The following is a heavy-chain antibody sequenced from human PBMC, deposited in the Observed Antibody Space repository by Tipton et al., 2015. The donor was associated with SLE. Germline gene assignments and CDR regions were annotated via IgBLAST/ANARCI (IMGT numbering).Heavy chain of an antibody. Sequence: QLVQSGPEVRKPGESLKISCQDSGTNFADYWVGWVRQMPGKGLEWMGIIHPIDSNVLYSPSFQGQVTISADRSMNTAYLQWRSLKASDTAMYYCARRHYSGSGASDYWGLGTLVTVSS. CDR1: GTNFADYW. CDR2: IHPIDSNV. D-gene: IGHD3-10*01. CDR3: ARRHYSGSGASDY. J-gene: IGHJ4*02. V-gene: IGHV5-51*03.